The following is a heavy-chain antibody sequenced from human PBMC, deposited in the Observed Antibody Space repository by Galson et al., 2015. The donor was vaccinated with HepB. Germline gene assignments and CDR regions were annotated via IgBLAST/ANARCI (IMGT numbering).Heavy chain of an antibody. D-gene: IGHD3-22*01. Sequence: TLSLTCTVSGGSISSGGYYWSWIRQHPGKGLEWIGFIYYSWSTYYNPSLKSRVSISVDTSKNQFSLKLSSVTAADTAVYYCARGRSSPTYYYDSAGYSKFDFDDWGEGTLATVSS. CDR3: ARGRSSPTYYYDSAGYSKFDFDD. V-gene: IGHV4-31*03. J-gene: IGHJ4*02. CDR1: GGSISSGGYY. CDR2: IYYSWST.